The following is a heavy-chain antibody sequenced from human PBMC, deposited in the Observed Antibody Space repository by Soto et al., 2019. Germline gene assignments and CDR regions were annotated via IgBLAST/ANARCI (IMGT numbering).Heavy chain of an antibody. D-gene: IGHD3-3*01. CDR3: AHRLLRFLEWPAHFDY. CDR1: GFSLSTSGVG. Sequence: ESGPTLVNPTQTLTLTCTFSGFSLSTSGVGVGWIRQPPGKALEWLALIYRDDDKRYSPSLKSRLTITKDTSKNQVVLTMTNMDPVDTATYYCAHRLLRFLEWPAHFDYWGQGTLVTVSS. CDR2: IYRDDDK. V-gene: IGHV2-5*02. J-gene: IGHJ4*02.